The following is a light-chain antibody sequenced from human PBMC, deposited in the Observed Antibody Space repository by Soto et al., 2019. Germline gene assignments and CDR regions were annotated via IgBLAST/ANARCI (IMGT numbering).Light chain of an antibody. J-gene: IGLJ3*02. CDR3: AAWDDSLSGWV. V-gene: IGLV1-47*01. CDR1: SSNIGNNY. Sequence: QSVLTQPPSASGTPGQTVTISCSGSSSNIGNNYVYWYQQVPGTAPKLLMYKSNLRPSGVPDRFSGSKSRTSASLAISGLRSEDEADYHCAAWDDSLSGWVFGGGTQLTVL. CDR2: KSN.